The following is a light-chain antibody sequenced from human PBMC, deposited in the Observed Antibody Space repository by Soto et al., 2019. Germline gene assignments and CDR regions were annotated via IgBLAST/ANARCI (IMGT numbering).Light chain of an antibody. CDR3: LQHSYLGT. CDR2: AAS. CDR1: QDISRD. V-gene: IGKV1-17*01. Sequence: DIQMTQSPSSLTASVGDRVTITCRASQDISRDLAWFQQKPGKAPKRLIYAASSLQSGVPSRFSGTGSGTEFTLTISSLQPEDFATYYCLQHSYLGTFGQGTKVEIK. J-gene: IGKJ1*01.